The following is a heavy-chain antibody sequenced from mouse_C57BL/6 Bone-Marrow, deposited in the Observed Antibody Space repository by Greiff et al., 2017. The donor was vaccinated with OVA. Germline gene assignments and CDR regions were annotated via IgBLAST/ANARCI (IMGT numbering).Heavy chain of an antibody. Sequence: EVQLQQSGPVLVKPGASVKMSCKASGYTFTDYYMNWVKQSHGKSLEWIGVINPYNGGTSYNQKFKGKATLTVDESSSTAYMELNSLTSEDSAVYYCAREGLRLTYWYFDVWGTGTTVTVSS. CDR1: GYTFTDYY. D-gene: IGHD2-4*01. CDR2: INPYNGGT. V-gene: IGHV1-19*01. J-gene: IGHJ1*03. CDR3: AREGLRLTYWYFDV.